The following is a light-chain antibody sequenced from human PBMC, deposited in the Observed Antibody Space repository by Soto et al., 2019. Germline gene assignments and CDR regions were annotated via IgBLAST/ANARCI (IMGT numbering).Light chain of an antibody. CDR2: GVS. Sequence: QSVLTQPASVSGSPGQSITISCTGTSSDVGAYKYVSWYQQHPGKAPKLIIYGVSNRPSGVSNRFSGSKSGNTASLTVSGLQAEDEADYYCSSYAGSNNFFGTGTKVTVL. CDR1: SSDVGAYKY. V-gene: IGLV2-14*03. J-gene: IGLJ1*01. CDR3: SSYAGSNNF.